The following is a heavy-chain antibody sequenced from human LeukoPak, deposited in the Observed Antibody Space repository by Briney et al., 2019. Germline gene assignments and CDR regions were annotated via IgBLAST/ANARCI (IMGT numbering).Heavy chain of an antibody. Sequence: GGSLRLSCAASGFTFSDAWMSWVRQAPGKGLEWVGRIKSKSDGGTIHYAAPVKDRFTISRDDSKNTAYLQMNSLKTEDTAVYYCTTDLDDQLLDYWGQGSLVTVSS. CDR2: IKSKSDGGTI. CDR3: TTDLDDQLLDY. D-gene: IGHD2-2*01. V-gene: IGHV3-15*01. J-gene: IGHJ4*02. CDR1: GFTFSDAW.